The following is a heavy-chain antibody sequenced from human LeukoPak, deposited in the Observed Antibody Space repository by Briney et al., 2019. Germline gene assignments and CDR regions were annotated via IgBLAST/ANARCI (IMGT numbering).Heavy chain of an antibody. Sequence: SETLSLTCSVSGGSISSYYWSWIRQPPGKGLEWIGYIYYSGSTNYNPSLKSRVTISVDTSKNQFSLKLSSVTAADTAVYYCARLFIDRYYFDYWGQGTLVTVSS. J-gene: IGHJ4*02. D-gene: IGHD3-16*02. CDR1: GGSISSYY. CDR3: ARLFIDRYYFDY. CDR2: IYYSGST. V-gene: IGHV4-59*01.